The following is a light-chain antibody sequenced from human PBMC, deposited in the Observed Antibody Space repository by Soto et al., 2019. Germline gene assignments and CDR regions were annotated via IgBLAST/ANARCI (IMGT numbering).Light chain of an antibody. J-gene: IGLJ1*01. CDR2: EVS. V-gene: IGLV2-8*01. Sequence: QSALTQPPSASGSPGQSVTISCTGASSDVGGYNYVSWYQQHPGKAPKLMIYEVSKRPSGVPDRFSGSKSGNTASLTVSGLQAEDEADYYCSSYAGSNNSLYVFGTGTKVTAL. CDR3: SSYAGSNNSLYV. CDR1: SSDVGGYNY.